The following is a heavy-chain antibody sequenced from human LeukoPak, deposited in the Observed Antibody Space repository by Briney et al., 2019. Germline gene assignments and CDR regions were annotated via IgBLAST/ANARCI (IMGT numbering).Heavy chain of an antibody. CDR3: ATYSYSSSWYGHDY. Sequence: PSETLSLTCTVSGGSISSSSYYWGWLGQPPGKGLECIGSIYYSGSTYYNPSLKSRVTISVDTSKNQFSLKLSSVTAADTAVYYCATYSYSSSWYGHDYWGRGTLVTVSS. D-gene: IGHD6-13*01. J-gene: IGHJ4*02. CDR2: IYYSGST. V-gene: IGHV4-39*01. CDR1: GGSISSSSYY.